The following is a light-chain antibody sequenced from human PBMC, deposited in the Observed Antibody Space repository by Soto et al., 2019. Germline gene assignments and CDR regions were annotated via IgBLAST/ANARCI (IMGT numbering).Light chain of an antibody. Sequence: EIVLTQSPGTMSLSTGETATLSCSASQSVSSSYLAWYQQKPGQAPRLLIYGASSRATGIPARFSGSGSGTDFTLTISRLEPEDFEVYFCQHYGNSPPFTFGQGTKVEIK. J-gene: IGKJ2*01. CDR3: QHYGNSPPFT. V-gene: IGKV3-20*01. CDR1: QSVSSSY. CDR2: GAS.